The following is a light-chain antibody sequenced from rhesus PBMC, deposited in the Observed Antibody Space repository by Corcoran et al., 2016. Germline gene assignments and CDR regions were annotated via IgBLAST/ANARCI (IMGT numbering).Light chain of an antibody. CDR3: QHGYGTPYS. CDR2: QAS. V-gene: IGKV7-13*01. CDR1: ESVSVFGIKL. Sequence: DIVLTQSPASLAVSLGQRATITCRACESVSVFGIKLIHWYQQKPGQPPKLLLYQASTKDTGDPSRFRGNGSGTVYTFTLSSLQPEDVATYYCQHGYGTPYSFGQGTKVGIK. J-gene: IGKJ2*01.